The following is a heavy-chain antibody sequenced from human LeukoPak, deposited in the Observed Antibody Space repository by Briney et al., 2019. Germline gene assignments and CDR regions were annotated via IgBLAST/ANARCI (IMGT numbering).Heavy chain of an antibody. CDR2: INHSGST. CDR1: GGSFSGHY. CDR3: ARFYGSESFRGRSYYGMDV. D-gene: IGHD3-10*01. Sequence: SETLSLTCAVYGGSFSGHYWSWIRQPPGKGLEWIGEINHSGSTNYNPSLKSRVTISVDTSKNQFSLKLSSVTAADTAVYYCARFYGSESFRGRSYYGMDVWGQGTTVTVSS. J-gene: IGHJ6*02. V-gene: IGHV4-34*01.